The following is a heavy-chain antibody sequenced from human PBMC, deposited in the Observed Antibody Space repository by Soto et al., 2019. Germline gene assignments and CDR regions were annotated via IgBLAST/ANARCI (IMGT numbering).Heavy chain of an antibody. CDR3: ATPRPFGYSGYRPRVFDY. J-gene: IGHJ4*02. CDR2: INHSGST. CDR1: GGSFSGYY. Sequence: SETLSLTCAVYGGSFSGYYWSWIRQPPGKGLEWIGEINHSGSTNYNPSLKSRVTISVDTSKNQFSLKLSSVTAADTAVYYCATPRPFGYSGYRPRVFDYWGQGTLVTVSS. D-gene: IGHD5-12*01. V-gene: IGHV4-34*01.